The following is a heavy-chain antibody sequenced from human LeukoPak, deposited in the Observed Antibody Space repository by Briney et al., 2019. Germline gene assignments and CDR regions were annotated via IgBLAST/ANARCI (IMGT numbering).Heavy chain of an antibody. CDR1: GGSISSGDYY. J-gene: IGHJ4*02. D-gene: IGHD5-12*01. CDR2: IYYSGST. Sequence: SETLSLTCTVSGGSISSGDYYWSWIRQPPGKGLEWIGYIYYSGSTYYNPSLKSRVTISVDTSKNQFSLKLSSVTAADTAVYYCATRRSTVWWLIDYWGPGTLVTVSS. CDR3: ATRRSTVWWLIDY. V-gene: IGHV4-30-4*08.